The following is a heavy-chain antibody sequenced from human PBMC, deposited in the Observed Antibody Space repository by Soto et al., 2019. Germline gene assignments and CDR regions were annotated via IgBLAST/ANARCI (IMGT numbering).Heavy chain of an antibody. D-gene: IGHD2-2*01. CDR2: INPSGGST. J-gene: IGHJ6*02. CDR3: ASGVVPAAMGRVRYYYYGMDV. Sequence: ASVKVSCKASGYTFTSYYMHWVRQAPGQGLEWMGIINPSGGSTSYAQKFQGRVTMTRDTSTSTVYMELSSLRSVDTAVYYCASGVVPAAMGRVRYYYYGMDVWGQGTTVTVSS. V-gene: IGHV1-46*01. CDR1: GYTFTSYY.